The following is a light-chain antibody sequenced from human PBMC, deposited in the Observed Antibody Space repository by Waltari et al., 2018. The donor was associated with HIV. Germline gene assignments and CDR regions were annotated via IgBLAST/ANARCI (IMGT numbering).Light chain of an antibody. CDR1: KLGDKY. Sequence: SSELTQPPSVSVSPGQTASITCSGDKLGDKYACWYQQKPGQSPVVVIYQDKKRPSGIPERFSGSNSENTATLTISGTQAMDEADYYCQAWDTSSVLFGGGTKLTVL. CDR3: QAWDTSSVL. CDR2: QDK. J-gene: IGLJ2*01. V-gene: IGLV3-1*01.